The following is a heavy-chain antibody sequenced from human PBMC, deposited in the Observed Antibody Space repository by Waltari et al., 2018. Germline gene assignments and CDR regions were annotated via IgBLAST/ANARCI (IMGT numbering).Heavy chain of an antibody. D-gene: IGHD3-16*01. CDR2: ISYDGINK. Sequence: QVQLVESGGGVVQPGRSLRLSCAASGFTFRSYAMHWVRQAPGKGLEWVAVISYDGINKYYADSVKRRFTISRDNSKNPLYLQMNSLRAEDTAVYYCARGWATYWGQGTLVTVSS. CDR1: GFTFRSYA. CDR3: ARGWATY. J-gene: IGHJ4*02. V-gene: IGHV3-30-3*01.